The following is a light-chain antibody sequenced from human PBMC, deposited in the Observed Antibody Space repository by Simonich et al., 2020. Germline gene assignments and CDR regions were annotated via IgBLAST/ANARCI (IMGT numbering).Light chain of an antibody. Sequence: QSALTQPPSASGSPGQSVTISCTGTSSDVGGYNYVSWYQQHPGKATKRMIYEVSTRPSGVPVRFSGSKSGNTASLTVSGLQAEDEADYYCSSYAGSNNYWVFGGGTKLTVL. CDR2: EVS. CDR1: SSDVGGYNY. CDR3: SSYAGSNNYWV. V-gene: IGLV2-8*01. J-gene: IGLJ3*02.